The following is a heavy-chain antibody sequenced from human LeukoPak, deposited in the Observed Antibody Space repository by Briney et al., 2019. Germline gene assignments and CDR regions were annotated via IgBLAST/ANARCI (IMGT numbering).Heavy chain of an antibody. J-gene: IGHJ4*02. Sequence: GASVKVSCKASRGTFSAYVITWVRQAPGQGLEWLGGIIPVHHTSNYAQKFQGRVIITADESTSTGYMEMSSLRSEDTAVYYCGRIDSSGAEYWGQGTRVIVSS. V-gene: IGHV1-69*13. CDR1: RGTFSAYV. CDR3: GRIDSSGAEY. D-gene: IGHD3-22*01. CDR2: IIPVHHTS.